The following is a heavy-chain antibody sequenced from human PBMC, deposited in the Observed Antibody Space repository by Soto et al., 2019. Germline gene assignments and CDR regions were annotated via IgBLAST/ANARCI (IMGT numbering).Heavy chain of an antibody. Sequence: GSLRLSCAASGFTFSSYAMSWVRQAPGKGLEWVSAISGSGGSTYYADSVKGRFTISRDNSKNTLYLQMNSLRAEDTAVYYCAKAWGYCSSTSCYAENDYWGQGTLVTVSS. D-gene: IGHD2-2*01. CDR3: AKAWGYCSSTSCYAENDY. CDR1: GFTFSSYA. CDR2: ISGSGGST. J-gene: IGHJ4*02. V-gene: IGHV3-23*01.